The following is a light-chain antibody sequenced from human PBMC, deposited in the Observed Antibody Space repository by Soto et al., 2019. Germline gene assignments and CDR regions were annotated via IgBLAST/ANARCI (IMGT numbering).Light chain of an antibody. Sequence: QAVVTQPPSASGTPGQRVTMSCSGSSSNIGRNTVNWYQQLPGTAPKLLIYSNNQRPSGVPDRFSGSKYGTSASLAISGLQSEDEADYYCAAWDDSLNGPVFGGGTKVTVL. V-gene: IGLV1-44*01. J-gene: IGLJ3*02. CDR2: SNN. CDR1: SSNIGRNT. CDR3: AAWDDSLNGPV.